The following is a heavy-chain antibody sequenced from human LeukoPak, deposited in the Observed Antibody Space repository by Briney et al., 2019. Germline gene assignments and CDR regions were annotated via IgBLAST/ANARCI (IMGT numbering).Heavy chain of an antibody. D-gene: IGHD6-19*01. Sequence: EWIGYIYHSGSTYYNPSLKSRVTISVDRSKNQFSLKLSSVTAADTAVYYCARTLAAGWFDPWGQGTLVTVSS. J-gene: IGHJ5*02. V-gene: IGHV4-30-2*01. CDR2: IYHSGST. CDR3: ARTLAAGWFDP.